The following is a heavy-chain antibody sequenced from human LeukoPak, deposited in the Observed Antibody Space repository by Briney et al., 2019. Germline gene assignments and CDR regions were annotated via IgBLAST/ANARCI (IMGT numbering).Heavy chain of an antibody. J-gene: IGHJ6*02. CDR1: ESTFNKFW. D-gene: IGHD2/OR15-2a*01. CDR3: ARGNYYGMDV. V-gene: IGHV3-74*03. Sequence: PGGSLRLSCAASESTFNKFWMHWVRQAPGKGLVWVSGINRDGSTTTYADSVKGRFTVSRDNAKNTLYLQMNSLRAEDTAVYYCARGNYYGMDVWGQGTTVTVSS. CDR2: INRDGSTT.